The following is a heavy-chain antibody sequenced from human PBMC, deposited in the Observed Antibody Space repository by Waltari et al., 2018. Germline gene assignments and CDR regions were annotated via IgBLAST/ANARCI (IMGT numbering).Heavy chain of an antibody. CDR3: ASRYYDFWTREESHLIGGLNDAFDI. D-gene: IGHD3-3*01. CDR1: GGSISSYY. V-gene: IGHV4-4*07. CDR2: IYTSGST. J-gene: IGHJ3*02. Sequence: QVQLQESGPGLVKPSETLSLTCTVSGGSISSYYWSWIRQPAGKGLEWIGRIYTSGSTNYNPPLKRRVTMSVDTSKNQFSLKLSSVTAADTAVYYGASRYYDFWTREESHLIGGLNDAFDIWGQGTMVTVSS.